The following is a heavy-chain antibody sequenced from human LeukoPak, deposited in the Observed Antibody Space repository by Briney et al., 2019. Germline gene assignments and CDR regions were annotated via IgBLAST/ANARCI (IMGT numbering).Heavy chain of an antibody. J-gene: IGHJ4*02. CDR1: GYSISSGYY. D-gene: IGHD3-10*01. CDR2: IYHFGTT. CDR3: ARGHGSGSYYFAS. Sequence: SETLSLTCAVSGYSISSGYYWGWIRQPPGTGLEWIGSIYHFGTTYYNPSLKSRLTISIDTSKNHFSLQLTSVTAADTAVYYCARGHGSGSYYFASWGQGTLVTVSS. V-gene: IGHV4-38-2*01.